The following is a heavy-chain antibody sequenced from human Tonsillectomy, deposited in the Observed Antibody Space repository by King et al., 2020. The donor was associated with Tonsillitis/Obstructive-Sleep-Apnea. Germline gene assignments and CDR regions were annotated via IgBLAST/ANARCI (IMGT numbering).Heavy chain of an antibody. CDR2: ISGSGGST. CDR1: GFTFSSHA. CDR3: AKEGYCSGGSCYPGAPAEYFQH. D-gene: IGHD2-15*01. V-gene: IGHV3-23*04. J-gene: IGHJ1*01. Sequence: VQLVESGGGLVQPGGSLRLSCAASGFTFSSHAMRWVRQAPGKGLEWVSAISGSGGSTYYADSVKGRFTISRDNSKNTLYLQMNSLRAEDTAVYYCAKEGYCSGGSCYPGAPAEYFQHWGQGTLVTVSS.